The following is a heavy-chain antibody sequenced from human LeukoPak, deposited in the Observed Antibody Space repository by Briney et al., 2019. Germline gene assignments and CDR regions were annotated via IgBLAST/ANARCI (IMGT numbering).Heavy chain of an antibody. CDR3: AGVIAARPYYYYGMDV. CDR2: IYSGGST. J-gene: IGHJ6*02. V-gene: IGHV3-53*01. D-gene: IGHD6-6*01. CDR1: GFTVSSNY. Sequence: GGSLRLSRAASGFTVSSNYMSWVRQAPGKGLEWVSVIYSGGSTYYADSVKGRFTISRDNSKNTLYLQMNSLRAEDTAVYYCAGVIAARPYYYYGMDVWGQGTTVTVSS.